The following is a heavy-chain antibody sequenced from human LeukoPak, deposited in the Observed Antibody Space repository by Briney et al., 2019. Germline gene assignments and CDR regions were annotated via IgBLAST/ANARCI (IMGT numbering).Heavy chain of an antibody. Sequence: GGSLRLSCAASGFTFSNYAMTWVRQAPGKGLECVSVISGSARNTDYADSVKGRFTISRDNSKNTLSLQMNSLRAEDTAIYYCAKLVGTGAIPTDYWGQGTLVTVSS. V-gene: IGHV3-23*01. CDR3: AKLVGTGAIPTDY. CDR2: ISGSARNT. J-gene: IGHJ4*02. D-gene: IGHD1-1*01. CDR1: GFTFSNYA.